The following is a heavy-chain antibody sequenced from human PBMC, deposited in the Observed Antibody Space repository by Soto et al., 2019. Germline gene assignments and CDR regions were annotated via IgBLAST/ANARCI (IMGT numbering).Heavy chain of an antibody. CDR2: TYYRSKWYN. D-gene: IGHD3-9*01. CDR1: GDSVSSNSAA. CDR3: ARGNDILTGYYPYYFDY. Sequence: SQTLSLTCAISGDSVSSNSAAWNWIRQSPSRGLEWLGRTYYRSKWYNDYAVSVKSRITINPDTSKNQFSLQLNSVTPEDTAVYYCARGNDILTGYYPYYFDYWGQGTLVTVS. J-gene: IGHJ4*02. V-gene: IGHV6-1*01.